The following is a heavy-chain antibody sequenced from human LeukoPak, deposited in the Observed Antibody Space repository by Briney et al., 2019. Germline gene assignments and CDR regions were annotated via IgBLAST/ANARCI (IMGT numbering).Heavy chain of an antibody. J-gene: IGHJ4*02. CDR1: GGSFSGYY. V-gene: IGHV4-34*01. D-gene: IGHD5-12*01. CDR2: INHSGST. Sequence: SETLSLTCAVYGGSFSGYYWSWIRQPPGKGLEWIGEINHSGSTNYNPSLKSRVTISVDTSKNQFSLKLSSVTAADTAVYYCASSWLRDTPLDYWGQGTLVTVSS. CDR3: ASSWLRDTPLDY.